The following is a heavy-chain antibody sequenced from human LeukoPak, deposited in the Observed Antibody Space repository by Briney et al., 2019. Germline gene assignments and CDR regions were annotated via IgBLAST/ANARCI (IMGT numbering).Heavy chain of an antibody. Sequence: GGSLRLSCAASGFTFSSYEMNWVRQAPGKGRKWVSYISGSGSTTYYADSVKGRFTISRDNAKNSLSLQMSILRAEDTAVYYCARGTEHLDYWGQGTLVTVSS. CDR1: GFTFSSYE. CDR2: ISGSGSTT. J-gene: IGHJ4*02. V-gene: IGHV3-48*03. D-gene: IGHD2-21*01. CDR3: ARGTEHLDY.